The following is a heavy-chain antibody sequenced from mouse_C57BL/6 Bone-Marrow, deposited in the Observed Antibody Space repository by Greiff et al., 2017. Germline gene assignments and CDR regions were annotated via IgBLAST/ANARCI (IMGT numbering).Heavy chain of an antibody. D-gene: IGHD3-2*02. CDR1: GFTFSDYY. CDR3: ARDQATGYDYAMDY. J-gene: IGHJ4*01. V-gene: IGHV5-16*01. CDR2: INYDGSST. Sequence: EVKLVESEGGLVQPGSSMKLSCTASGFTFSDYYMAWVRQVPEKGLEWVANINYDGSSTYYLDSLKSRFIISRDNAKNILYLQMSSLKSEDTATYYCARDQATGYDYAMDYWGQGTSVTVSS.